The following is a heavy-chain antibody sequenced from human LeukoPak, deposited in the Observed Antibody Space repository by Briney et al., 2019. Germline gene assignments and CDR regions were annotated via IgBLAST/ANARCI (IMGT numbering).Heavy chain of an antibody. D-gene: IGHD5-18*01. CDR2: IIPILGIA. J-gene: IGHJ4*02. CDR3: ARVIREYSYGYS. CDR1: GGTFSSYA. V-gene: IGHV1-69*04. Sequence: SVKVSCKASGGTFSSYAISWVQQAPGQGLGWMGRIIPILGIANYAQKFQGRVTITADKSTSTAYMELSSLRSEDTAVYYCARVIREYSYGYSWGQGTLVTVSS.